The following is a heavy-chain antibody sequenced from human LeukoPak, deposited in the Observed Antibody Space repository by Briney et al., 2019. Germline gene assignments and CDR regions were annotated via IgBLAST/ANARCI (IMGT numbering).Heavy chain of an antibody. V-gene: IGHV3-23*01. D-gene: IGHD3-3*01. Sequence: GGSLRLSCAASGLAFSSYAMSWVRQAPGKGLEWVSTISVASNTFYADSVKGRFTISRENSRNTVYLQMTSLRADDTAVYYCADYGVSGVRNNFYWGQGTLVTVSS. CDR2: ISVASNT. J-gene: IGHJ4*02. CDR1: GLAFSSYA. CDR3: ADYGVSGVRNNFY.